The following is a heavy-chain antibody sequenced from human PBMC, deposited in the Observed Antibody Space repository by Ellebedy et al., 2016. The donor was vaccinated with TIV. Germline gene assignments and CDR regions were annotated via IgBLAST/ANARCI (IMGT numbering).Heavy chain of an antibody. CDR1: GYSFTTYS. CDR2: IYPGDSDA. CDR3: ASVANGAFDI. D-gene: IGHD2-8*01. J-gene: IGHJ3*02. V-gene: IGHV5-51*01. Sequence: TVSCXGSGYSFTTYSIGWVRQMPGKGLEWMGIIYPGDSDATYRPSFQGQVAISADKSINTAYLQWSRLKASDTAMYFCASVANGAFDIWGQGTMVTVSS.